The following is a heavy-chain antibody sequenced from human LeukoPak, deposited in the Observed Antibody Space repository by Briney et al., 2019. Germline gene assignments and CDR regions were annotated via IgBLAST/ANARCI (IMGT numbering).Heavy chain of an antibody. CDR3: ARGYCSSTSCFGDY. CDR2: IYYSGST. CDR1: GGSISSYY. Sequence: SETLSLTCTVSGGSISSYYWSWIRQPPGKGLEWIGYIYYSGSTNYNPSLKSRVTISVDTSKNQFSLKLSSVTAADTAVYYCARGYCSSTSCFGDYWGQGTLVTVSS. V-gene: IGHV4-59*12. J-gene: IGHJ4*02. D-gene: IGHD2-2*01.